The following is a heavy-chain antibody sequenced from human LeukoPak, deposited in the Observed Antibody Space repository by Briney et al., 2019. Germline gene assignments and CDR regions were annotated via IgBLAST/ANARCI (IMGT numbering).Heavy chain of an antibody. V-gene: IGHV1-46*01. D-gene: IGHD3-10*01. J-gene: IGHJ4*02. CDR2: INPSGGST. CDR3: ARDSAHYYGSGSYYSRFDY. Sequence: ASVKVSCKASGYTFTSYYMHWVRQAPGQGLEWMGIINPSGGSTSYAQKFQGRVTMTRDTSTSTVYMELSSLRSEDTAVYYCARDSAHYYGSGSYYSRFDYWGQGTLVTVSS. CDR1: GYTFTSYY.